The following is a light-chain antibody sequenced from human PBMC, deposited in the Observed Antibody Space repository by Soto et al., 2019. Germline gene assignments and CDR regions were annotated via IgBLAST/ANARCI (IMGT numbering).Light chain of an antibody. Sequence: EVALTQSPVSLSLSPGERATLSCRASQSVISSYLAWYQQKPGQAPRLLIYGASSRATGIPDRFSGSGSGTDFTLTISRLEPEDCAVYYCQQFGGSLTWTFGQGTKVDIK. J-gene: IGKJ1*01. CDR3: QQFGGSLTWT. V-gene: IGKV3-20*01. CDR2: GAS. CDR1: QSVISSY.